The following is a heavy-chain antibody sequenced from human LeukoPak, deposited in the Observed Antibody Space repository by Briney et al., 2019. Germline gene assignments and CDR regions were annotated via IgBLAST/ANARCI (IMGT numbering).Heavy chain of an antibody. V-gene: IGHV3-33*06. J-gene: IGHJ6*03. D-gene: IGHD6-13*01. CDR2: IWYDGSKI. CDR3: ANDNAYSSSWYYYYYMDV. Sequence: PGGSLRLSCAASRFSFSSYGMHWVRQAPGKGLEWVAVIWYDGSKIYYADSVKGRFTISRDNSRNTLFLQMNSLRADDTAVYYCANDNAYSSSWYYYYYMDVWGKGTTVTVSS. CDR1: RFSFSSYG.